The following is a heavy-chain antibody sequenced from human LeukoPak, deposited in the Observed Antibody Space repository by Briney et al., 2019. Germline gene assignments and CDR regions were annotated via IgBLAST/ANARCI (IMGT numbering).Heavy chain of an antibody. J-gene: IGHJ4*02. CDR3: ARRWSLDY. Sequence: GGSLRLSCAASAFTFNIYAMHWVRQAPGKGLEWVAVISYDGSDKYYADSVKGRFTISRDNSNNTLYLQMNSLRVEDTAVYYCARRWSLDYWGQGTLVTVSS. V-gene: IGHV3-30*04. CDR2: ISYDGSDK. CDR1: AFTFNIYA. D-gene: IGHD6-13*01.